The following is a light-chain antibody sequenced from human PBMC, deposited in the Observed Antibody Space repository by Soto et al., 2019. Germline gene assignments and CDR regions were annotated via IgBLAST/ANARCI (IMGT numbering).Light chain of an antibody. V-gene: IGLV2-14*01. Sequence: QSVLTQPASVSGSPGQSITISCSGTSSDVGDYYYVFWYQQHPGKAPKLLIYGVTDRPSGVSHRFSGSRSDSTASLTISGLQAEDEADYYCSSYTSSSTLIFGGGTKLTVL. CDR1: SSDVGDYYY. J-gene: IGLJ2*01. CDR2: GVT. CDR3: SSYTSSSTLI.